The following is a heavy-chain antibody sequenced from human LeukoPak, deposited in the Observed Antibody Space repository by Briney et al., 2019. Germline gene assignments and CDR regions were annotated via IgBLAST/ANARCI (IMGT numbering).Heavy chain of an antibody. J-gene: IGHJ5*02. CDR3: ARASGWYVDNWFDP. Sequence: ASVKVSCTASGYTFTSYGISWVRQAPGQGLEWMGWISAYNGNTNYAQKLQGRVTMTTDTSTSTAYMELRSLRSDDTAVYYCARASGWYVDNWFDPWGQGTLVTVSS. CDR1: GYTFTSYG. V-gene: IGHV1-18*01. D-gene: IGHD6-19*01. CDR2: ISAYNGNT.